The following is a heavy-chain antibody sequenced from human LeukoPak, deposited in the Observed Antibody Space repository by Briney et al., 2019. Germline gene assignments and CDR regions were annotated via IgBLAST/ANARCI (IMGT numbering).Heavy chain of an antibody. CDR3: ARRGGMTTFGGVIVPYYFDY. D-gene: IGHD3-16*02. Sequence: SETLSLTCTVSGGSISSSSYYWGWIRQPPGKGLEWIGSIYYSGSTYYNPSLKSRVTISVDTSKNQFSLKLSSATAADTAVYYCARRGGMTTFGGVIVPYYFDYWGQGTLVTVSS. CDR1: GGSISSSSYY. J-gene: IGHJ4*02. CDR2: IYYSGST. V-gene: IGHV4-39*01.